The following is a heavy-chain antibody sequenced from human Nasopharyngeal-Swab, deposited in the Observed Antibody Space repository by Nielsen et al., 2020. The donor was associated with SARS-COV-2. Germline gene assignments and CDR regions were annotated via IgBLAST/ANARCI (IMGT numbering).Heavy chain of an antibody. CDR2: IGTSDDT. D-gene: IGHD1-14*01. CDR3: AKTFLIAPRTHDY. Sequence: GGSLRLSCAVSGFNFASFAMTWVRQAPGKGLEWVSTIGTSDDTYYTDSVKGRFAISRDNSKNKVYLQMDSLRPDDTALYYCAKTFLIAPRTHDYWGQATLVTVSS. V-gene: IGHV3-23*01. J-gene: IGHJ4*02. CDR1: GFNFASFA.